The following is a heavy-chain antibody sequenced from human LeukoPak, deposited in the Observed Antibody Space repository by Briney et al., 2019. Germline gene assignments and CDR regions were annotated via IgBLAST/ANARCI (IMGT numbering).Heavy chain of an antibody. J-gene: IGHJ6*03. CDR1: GDSISSGSYY. CDR3: ASRHSKQQPYYYYMDI. Sequence: SQTLSLTCTVSGDSISSGSYYWSWIRQPAGKGLEWIGRLYSNGDTKFNPSLKSRVTISLDTSKNQFSLKLSSATAADTAVYYCASRHSKQQPYYYYMDIWGKGTTVTVSS. CDR2: LYSNGDT. V-gene: IGHV4-61*02. D-gene: IGHD6-13*01.